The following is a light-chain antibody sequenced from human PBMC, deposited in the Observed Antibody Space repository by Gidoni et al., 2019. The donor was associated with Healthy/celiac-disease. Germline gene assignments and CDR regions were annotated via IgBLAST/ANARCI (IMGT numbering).Light chain of an antibody. CDR1: QSISSW. CDR2: DAS. CDR3: QQYNSYPWT. J-gene: IGKJ1*01. V-gene: IGKV1-5*01. Sequence: DIKITQSPSTLSASVGDRVTITCRASQSISSWLAWYQQKPGKAPKLLIYDASSLESGVPSRFSGSGSGTEFTLTISSLQPDDFATYYCQQYNSYPWTFGQGTKVEIK.